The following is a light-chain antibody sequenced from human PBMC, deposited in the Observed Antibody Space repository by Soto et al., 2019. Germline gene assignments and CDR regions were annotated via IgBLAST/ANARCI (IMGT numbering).Light chain of an antibody. CDR1: QGISNY. CDR2: GAS. Sequence: DIQITQSPSSLSASVGDRVTITCRASQGISNYLAWYQQKPGKVPELLIYGASTLQSGVPSRFSGSGSGTDFTLIISSLQPEDVATYYCQNYNSAPRTFGQGTKVEIK. V-gene: IGKV1-27*01. CDR3: QNYNSAPRT. J-gene: IGKJ1*01.